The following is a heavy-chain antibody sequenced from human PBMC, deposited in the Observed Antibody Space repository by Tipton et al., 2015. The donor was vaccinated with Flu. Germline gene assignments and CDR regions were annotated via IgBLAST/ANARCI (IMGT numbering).Heavy chain of an antibody. CDR3: AREFSEYYFDY. CDR2: INQDGSVK. Sequence: SLRLSCAASGFTFSDYWMTWVRQAPGKGLEWVANINQDGSVKYFVDSVKGRSTISRDNAKNLVYLQMDSLRAEDTAVYYCAREFSEYYFDYWGQGTQVTVSA. V-gene: IGHV3-7*03. CDR1: GFTFSDYW. J-gene: IGHJ4*02.